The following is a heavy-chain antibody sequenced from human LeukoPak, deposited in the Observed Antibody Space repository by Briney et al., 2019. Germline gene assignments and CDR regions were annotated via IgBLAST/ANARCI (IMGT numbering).Heavy chain of an antibody. V-gene: IGHV3-23*01. J-gene: IGHJ4*02. CDR3: AKGQGSSWYEFDY. CDR2: ISGSGGST. CDR1: GFTFSSYA. D-gene: IGHD6-13*01. Sequence: GGSLRLSCAASGFTFSSYAMSWVRQAPWKGLEWVSAISGSGGSTYYADSVKGRFTISRDNSKNTLYLQMNSLRAEDTAVYYCAKGQGSSWYEFDYWGQGTLVTVPS.